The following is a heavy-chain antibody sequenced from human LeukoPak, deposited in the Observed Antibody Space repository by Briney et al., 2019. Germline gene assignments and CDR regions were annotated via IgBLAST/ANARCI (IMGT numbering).Heavy chain of an antibody. J-gene: IGHJ5*02. V-gene: IGHV1-69*05. CDR1: GGTFSSYA. D-gene: IGHD3-22*01. CDR3: ARVTLDSSGYYYPFDP. CDR2: IIPILGTA. Sequence: SVKVSCKASGGTFSSYAISWVRQAPGQGLEWMGGIIPILGTANYAQKFQGRVTITTDESTSTAYMELSSLRSEDTAVYYCARVTLDSSGYYYPFDPWGQGTLVTVSS.